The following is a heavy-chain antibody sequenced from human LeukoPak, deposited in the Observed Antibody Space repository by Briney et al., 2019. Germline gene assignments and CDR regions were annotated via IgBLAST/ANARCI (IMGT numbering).Heavy chain of an antibody. CDR2: ISSSSSNI. CDR3: ARDPYSGSYSVDWFDP. CDR1: GFTFSSYN. V-gene: IGHV3-48*02. Sequence: PGGSLRLSCVGSGFTFSSYNMNWVRQAPGKGLEWVSYISSSSSNIYYADSVKGRFTISGDNAKSSLYLQMNNLRDEDTAVYYCARDPYSGSYSVDWFDPWGQGTLVTVSS. D-gene: IGHD1-26*01. J-gene: IGHJ5*02.